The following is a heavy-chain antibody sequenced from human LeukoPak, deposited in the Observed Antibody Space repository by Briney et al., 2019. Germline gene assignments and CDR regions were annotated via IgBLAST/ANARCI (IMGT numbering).Heavy chain of an antibody. Sequence: PGGSLRLSCAASGFTFSTYWMTWVRQAPGKGLEWVANINQYGSEKYYVDSVKGRFTISRDNAKNSLYLQMNSLRAQDTALYYCAGGHTYYYGMDVWGQGTTVTVSS. CDR3: AGGHTYYYGMDV. J-gene: IGHJ6*02. V-gene: IGHV3-7*04. CDR1: GFTFSTYW. CDR2: INQYGSEK.